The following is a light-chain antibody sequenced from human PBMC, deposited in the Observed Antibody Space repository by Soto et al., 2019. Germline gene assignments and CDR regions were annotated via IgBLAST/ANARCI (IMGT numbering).Light chain of an antibody. CDR1: SSDVGGYNY. CDR3: SSYTSSSTLYV. V-gene: IGLV2-14*01. Sequence: QSVLTQPASVSGSPGQSIIISCTGTSSDVGGYNYVSWYQQHPGKAPKLMIYDVGNRPSGVSNRFSGSKSGNTASLTISGLQAEDEADYYCSSYTSSSTLYVFGTGTKVTVL. CDR2: DVG. J-gene: IGLJ1*01.